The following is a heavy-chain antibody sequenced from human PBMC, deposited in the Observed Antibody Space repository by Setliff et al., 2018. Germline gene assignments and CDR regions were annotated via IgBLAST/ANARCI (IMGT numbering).Heavy chain of an antibody. J-gene: IGHJ5*02. Sequence: SETLSLTCTVYGGSFSNYYWSWIRQPPGKGLEWIGEINHSGSTNYNSSLTSRVTISVDTSKNQFSLRVTSVTAADTAVYYCARGSTGAYDPWGQGTLVTVSS. V-gene: IGHV4-34*01. CDR3: ARGSTGAYDP. CDR1: GGSFSNYY. CDR2: INHSGST. D-gene: IGHD7-27*01.